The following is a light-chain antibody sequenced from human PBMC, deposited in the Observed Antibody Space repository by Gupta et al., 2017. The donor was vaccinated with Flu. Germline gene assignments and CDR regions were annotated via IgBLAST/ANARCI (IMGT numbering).Light chain of an antibody. V-gene: IGKV1-5*03. CDR1: QSVDGY. CDR3: QQYVRLPYT. J-gene: IGKJ2*01. Sequence: DIQVTQSPPTLSASVGDRVSITCRASQSVDGYLAWYQQRPGRAPKLLMYQTSVLQNGVSSRFSGSGSGAAFTLTINNVQPDDVATYFCQQYVRLPYTFGQGTKV. CDR2: QTS.